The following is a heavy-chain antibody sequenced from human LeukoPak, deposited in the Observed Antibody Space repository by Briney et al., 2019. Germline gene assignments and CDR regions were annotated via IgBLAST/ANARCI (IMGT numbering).Heavy chain of an antibody. D-gene: IGHD1-14*01. CDR3: ARGETQTLTSGGPYHYINV. CDR1: YGSIRSHF. V-gene: IGHV4-4*07. Sequence: PSDTLSLTYTVSYGSIRSHFWIWIGQPAGKGLDWMGRVFPSGNTNYNPSLTSRLTMSRDTSKNQFSLKLTSVTAADTAVYYCARGETQTLTSGGPYHYINVWGKGTTVTVSS. CDR2: VFPSGNT. J-gene: IGHJ6*03.